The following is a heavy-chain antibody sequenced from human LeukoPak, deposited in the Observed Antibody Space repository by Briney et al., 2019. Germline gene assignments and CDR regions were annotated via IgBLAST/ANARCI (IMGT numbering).Heavy chain of an antibody. CDR1: GYTFTGYY. J-gene: IGHJ4*02. D-gene: IGHD5-18*01. CDR3: ARGRTVDTAMFDNDY. CDR2: INPNSGGT. V-gene: IGHV1-2*04. Sequence: PGASVKVSCKTSGYTFTGYYIHWVRQAPGQGLEWMGWINPNSGGTKYAQKFQGWVTMTRDTSVSTACMELTRLTSDDTAVYYCARGRTVDTAMFDNDYWGQGTLVTVSS.